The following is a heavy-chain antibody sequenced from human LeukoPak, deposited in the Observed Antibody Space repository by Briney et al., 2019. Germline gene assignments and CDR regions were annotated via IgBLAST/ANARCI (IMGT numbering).Heavy chain of an antibody. D-gene: IGHD6-19*01. CDR2: ISSSSSYI. Sequence: GGFLRLSCAASGFTFSSYSMNWVRQAPGKGLEWVSSISSSSSYIYYADPVKGRFTISRDNAKNSLYLQMNSLRAEDTAVYYCARDRRSSGWYGGVDYWGQGTLVTVSS. CDR1: GFTFSSYS. J-gene: IGHJ4*02. CDR3: ARDRRSSGWYGGVDY. V-gene: IGHV3-21*01.